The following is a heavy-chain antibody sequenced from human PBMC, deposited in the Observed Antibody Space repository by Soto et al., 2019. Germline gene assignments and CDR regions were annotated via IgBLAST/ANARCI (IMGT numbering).Heavy chain of an antibody. CDR3: ARRARPDFYYMDV. V-gene: IGHV3-64*01. CDR1: GLSLSGYD. J-gene: IGHJ6*03. D-gene: IGHD6-6*01. CDR2: ISSNGVGT. Sequence: GSLRLSCAASGLSLSGYDMDWVREAPEKGLEYVSGISSNGVGTYYANSVQGRFTISRDNSKNTVYLQMGSLRPEDMSVYYCARRARPDFYYMDVWGKGTTVTVSS.